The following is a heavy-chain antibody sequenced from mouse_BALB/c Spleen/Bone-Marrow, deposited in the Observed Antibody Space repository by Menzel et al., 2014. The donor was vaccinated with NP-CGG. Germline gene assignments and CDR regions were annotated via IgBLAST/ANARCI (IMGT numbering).Heavy chain of an antibody. V-gene: IGHV1-14*01. J-gene: IGHJ4*01. Sequence: QLQQSGPELLTPGASVKMSCQASGFTFTSCFMHWVKQKPGQGLEWIGFINPYNDGTKYNEKFKGKATLTSDKSSSTAYMELSSLTSEDSAVYYCARPYCGNYDAMDYWGQGTSVTVSS. D-gene: IGHD2-10*01. CDR2: INPYNDGT. CDR1: GFTFTSCF. CDR3: ARPYCGNYDAMDY.